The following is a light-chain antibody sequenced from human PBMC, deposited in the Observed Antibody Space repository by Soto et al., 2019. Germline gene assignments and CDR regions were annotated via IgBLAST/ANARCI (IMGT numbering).Light chain of an antibody. Sequence: QSVLTQPASVSGSPGQSITISCTGTSSDVGAYNYISWYQQHPGKAPKLMIYEVSNRPSGVSTRFSGSKSGNTASLTISGLQAEDEGDYYCSTYINSITFVIFGGGTKVTVL. V-gene: IGLV2-14*01. J-gene: IGLJ2*01. CDR1: SSDVGAYNY. CDR3: STYINSITFVI. CDR2: EVS.